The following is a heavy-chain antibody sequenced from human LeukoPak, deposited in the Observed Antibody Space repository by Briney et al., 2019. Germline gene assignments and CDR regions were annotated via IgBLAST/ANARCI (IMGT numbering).Heavy chain of an antibody. CDR2: TYYRSKWYN. Sequence: ASQTLSLTCAISGDSVSSNSAAWNWIRQSPSRGLEWLGRTYYRSKWYNDYAVSVKSRITINPDTSKNQFSPQLNSVTPEDTAVYYCARGSYGSSGYLGYYYGMDVWGQGTTVTVSS. CDR3: ARGSYGSSGYLGYYYGMDV. J-gene: IGHJ6*02. V-gene: IGHV6-1*01. CDR1: GDSVSSNSAA. D-gene: IGHD6-19*01.